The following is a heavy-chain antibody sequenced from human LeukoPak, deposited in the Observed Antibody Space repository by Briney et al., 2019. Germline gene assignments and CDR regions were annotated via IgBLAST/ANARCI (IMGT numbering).Heavy chain of an antibody. J-gene: IGHJ4*02. CDR1: GGSISSSSYY. CDR3: ARQSVTAMLFGFDY. V-gene: IGHV4-39*01. Sequence: SETLSLTCTVPGGSISSSSYYWGWIRQPPGKGLEWIGSIYYSGRTYYNPSLKSRVCVAVDRSKNQFSLKLTSVTAADTAFYLCARQSVTAMLFGFDYWGQGTLVAVPS. CDR2: IYYSGRT. D-gene: IGHD2-21*02.